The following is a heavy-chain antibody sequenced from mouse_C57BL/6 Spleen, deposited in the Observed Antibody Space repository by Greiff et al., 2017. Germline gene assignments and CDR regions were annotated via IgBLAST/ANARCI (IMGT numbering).Heavy chain of an antibody. Sequence: QVQLQQSGPGLVQPPHSLSITCTVSGFSLTSYGVPWVRQSPGKGLEWLGVIWSGGSTDYNAAFLSRLSITTVNSNCQVFYKMNSLQADDTAIYYCARRREMENATDYRGQQTSVPVS. J-gene: IGHJ4*01. CDR3: ARRREMENATDY. CDR1: GFSLTSYG. CDR2: IWSGGST. V-gene: IGHV2-5*01.